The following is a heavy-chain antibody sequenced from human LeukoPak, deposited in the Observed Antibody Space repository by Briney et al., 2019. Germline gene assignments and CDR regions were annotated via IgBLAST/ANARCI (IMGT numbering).Heavy chain of an antibody. CDR3: ARAAGINLFDY. V-gene: IGHV4-59*01. J-gene: IGHJ4*02. CDR2: IYYSGST. D-gene: IGHD6-13*01. CDR1: GGSISSYY. Sequence: PSEILSLTCTVSGGSISSYYWSWIRQPPGKGLEWIGYIYYSGSTNYNPSLKSRVTISVDTSKNQFSLKLSSVTAADTAVYYCARAAGINLFDYWGQGTLVTVSS.